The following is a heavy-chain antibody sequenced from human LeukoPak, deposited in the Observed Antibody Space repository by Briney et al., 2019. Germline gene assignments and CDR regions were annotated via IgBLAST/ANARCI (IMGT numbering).Heavy chain of an antibody. CDR2: IYPGDSDT. Sequence: GESLKISCKGSGYSFTSYWIGWVRQMPGKGLEWMGIIYPGDSDTRYSPTFQGQVIISADKSISTAYLQWSSLKASDTAMYYCARRSGTSRWGFDYWGQGTLVTVSS. CDR3: ARRSGTSRWGFDY. D-gene: IGHD3-10*01. V-gene: IGHV5-51*01. J-gene: IGHJ4*02. CDR1: GYSFTSYW.